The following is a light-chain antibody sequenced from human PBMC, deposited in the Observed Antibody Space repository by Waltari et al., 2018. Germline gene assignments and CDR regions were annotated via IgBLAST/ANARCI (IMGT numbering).Light chain of an antibody. CDR3: QTWGTGIRV. Sequence: QLVLSQSPSASASLGASVKLTCTLSSGPSSYAIAWHQQQPETGPRYLMKLNSDGSHSKGDGIPDRFSGSSSGAERYLTISSLQSEDEADYYCQTWGTGIRVFGGGTKLTVL. CDR1: SGPSSYA. J-gene: IGLJ2*01. V-gene: IGLV4-69*01. CDR2: LNSDGSH.